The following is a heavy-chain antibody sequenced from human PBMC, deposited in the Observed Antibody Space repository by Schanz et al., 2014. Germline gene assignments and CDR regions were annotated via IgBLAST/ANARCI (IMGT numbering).Heavy chain of an antibody. CDR3: ARARSWPDY. CDR2: ISAYNGNT. D-gene: IGHD6-13*01. J-gene: IGHJ4*02. V-gene: IGHV1-18*01. Sequence: VQLEQSGAEVKKPGSSVKVSCKASGGTFSSFGINWVRQAPGQGLEWMVWISAYNGNTNYAQKLQGRVTMTTDTSTGTAYMDLRSLRSDDTAVYYCARARSWPDYWGQGTLVTVSS. CDR1: GGTFSSFG.